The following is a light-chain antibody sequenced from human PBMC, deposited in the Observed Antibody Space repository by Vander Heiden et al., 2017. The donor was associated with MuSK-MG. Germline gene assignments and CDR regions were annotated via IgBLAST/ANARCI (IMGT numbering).Light chain of an antibody. Sequence: SYELTQPPSVSVSPGQTASITCAEDKLGEKDACWYQQQPGQCPVLVIYQDRKRAAGIPDRFSGSYSANTATLTIRVTQAGDEDYYYCQEWDSSTRVFGTGTKVTVL. CDR2: QDR. J-gene: IGLJ1*01. CDR1: KLGEKD. V-gene: IGLV3-1*01. CDR3: QEWDSSTRV.